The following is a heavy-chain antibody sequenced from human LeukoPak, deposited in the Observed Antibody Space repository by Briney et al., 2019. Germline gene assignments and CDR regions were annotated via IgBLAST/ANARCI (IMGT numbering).Heavy chain of an antibody. J-gene: IGHJ4*02. D-gene: IGHD5-12*01. V-gene: IGHV1-8*01. CDR1: GYTFTSYD. Sequence: ASVKVSCKASGYTFTSYDINWVRQATGQGLERMGWTNPNGGNTGYAQKFQGRVTMTRNTSISTAYMELSSLRSEDTAVYYCARVYSGYDYWGQGTLVTVSS. CDR3: ARVYSGYDY. CDR2: TNPNGGNT.